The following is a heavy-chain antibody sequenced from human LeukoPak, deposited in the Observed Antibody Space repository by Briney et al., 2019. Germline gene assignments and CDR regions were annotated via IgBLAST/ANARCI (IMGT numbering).Heavy chain of an antibody. Sequence: PSETLSLTCTVSGGSISSSSYYWGWIRQPPGEGLEWIGSIYYSGSTYYNPSLKSRVTISVDTSKNQFSLKLSSVTAADTAVYYCARHTTLSIAVQFDYWGQGTLVTVSS. CDR2: IYYSGST. V-gene: IGHV4-39*01. J-gene: IGHJ4*02. CDR1: GGSISSSSYY. D-gene: IGHD6-6*01. CDR3: ARHTTLSIAVQFDY.